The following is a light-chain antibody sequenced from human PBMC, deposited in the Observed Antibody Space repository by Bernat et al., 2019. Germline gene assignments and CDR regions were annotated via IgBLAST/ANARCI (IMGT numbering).Light chain of an antibody. CDR2: GAS. CDR1: QGVIGW. Sequence: DIQMTQSPSSLSASVGERVTITCRASQGVIGWLAWYQQKPGKAPKSLIYGASNLESGVPSRFSGSGYGTDFTLTISSLQPEDIATYYCQHYSHLPLTYGAGTKVEIK. J-gene: IGKJ4*01. V-gene: IGKV1D-16*01. CDR3: QHYSHLPLT.